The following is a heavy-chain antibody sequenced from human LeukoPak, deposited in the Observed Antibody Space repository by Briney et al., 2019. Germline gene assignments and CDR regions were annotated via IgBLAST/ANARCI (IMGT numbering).Heavy chain of an antibody. V-gene: IGHV3-11*06. CDR3: AGGGRYSSSAFDP. Sequence: PGGSLRPSCAASGFTFSDYYMSWIRQAPGKGLEWVSYISSSSSYTNYADSVKGRFTISRDNAKNSLYLQMNSLRAEDTAVYYCAGGGRYSSSAFDPWGQGTLVTVPS. CDR1: GFTFSDYY. CDR2: ISSSSSYT. J-gene: IGHJ5*02. D-gene: IGHD6-13*01.